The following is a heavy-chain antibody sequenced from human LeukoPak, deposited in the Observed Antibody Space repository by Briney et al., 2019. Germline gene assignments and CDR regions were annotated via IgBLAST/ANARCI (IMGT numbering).Heavy chain of an antibody. CDR3: AREGIQLWPSDY. CDR2: INHSGST. Sequence: SDTLSLICAFYGGFFSGFYWRWIRPPPRKGVGWIGEINHSGSTNYNPSLQSRVTISVDTSKNQFSLKLSSVTAADTAVYYCAREGIQLWPSDYWGQGTLVTVSS. CDR1: GGFFSGFY. V-gene: IGHV4-34*01. J-gene: IGHJ4*02. D-gene: IGHD5-18*01.